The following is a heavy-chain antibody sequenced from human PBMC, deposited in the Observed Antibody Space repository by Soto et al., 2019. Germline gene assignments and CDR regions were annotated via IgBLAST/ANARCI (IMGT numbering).Heavy chain of an antibody. CDR3: ARSIVGAVTGVFDI. V-gene: IGHV3-53*01. CDR1: GFTVSSNY. D-gene: IGHD1-26*01. CDR2: IYSGAST. Sequence: GGSLRLSCAASGFTVSSNYMNWVRQAPGKGLEWVSVIYSGASTYYADSVKGRFTTSRDNSKNMLYLQVNSLRAEDTAVYYCARSIVGAVTGVFDIWGQGTMVTVSS. J-gene: IGHJ3*02.